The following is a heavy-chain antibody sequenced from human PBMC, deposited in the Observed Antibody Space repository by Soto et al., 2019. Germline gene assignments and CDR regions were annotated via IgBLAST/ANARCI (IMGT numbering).Heavy chain of an antibody. CDR1: GYTFTGYY. CDR2: INPNSGGT. D-gene: IGHD5-18*01. J-gene: IGHJ6*02. Sequence: QVQLVQSGAEVKKPGASVKVSCKASGYTFTGYYMHWVRQAPGQGLEWMGWINPNSGGTNYAQKFQGGVTMTRDTSISTAYMERSRLRSDDTAVYYCARAGGAAMVPYYYYGMDVWGQGTTVTVSS. V-gene: IGHV1-2*02. CDR3: ARAGGAAMVPYYYYGMDV.